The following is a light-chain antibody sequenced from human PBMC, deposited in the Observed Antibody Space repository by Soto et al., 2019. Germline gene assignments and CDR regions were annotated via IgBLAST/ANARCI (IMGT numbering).Light chain of an antibody. Sequence: DIVMTQSPLSLPVTPGEPASISCRSSQSLLHSNGYNYLDWYLQKQGQSPQLLIYLGSNRASGVPDRFSGSGAGTDFTLKISRVEAEDVGVYYCMKATQFPRTFGRGTKVAIK. CDR1: QSLLHSNGYNY. CDR2: LGS. J-gene: IGKJ1*01. V-gene: IGKV2-28*01. CDR3: MKATQFPRT.